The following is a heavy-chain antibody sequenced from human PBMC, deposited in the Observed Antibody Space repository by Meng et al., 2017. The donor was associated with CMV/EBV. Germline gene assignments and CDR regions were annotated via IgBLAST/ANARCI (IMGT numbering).Heavy chain of an antibody. Sequence: ASVKVSCKASGYTFTGYYMHWVRQAPGQGLEWMGWINPNSGCTNYAQKFQGRVTMTRDTSISTAYMELSRLRSDDTAVYYCARTYYYDSSGPKGFDYWGQGTLVTVSS. CDR1: GYTFTGYY. V-gene: IGHV1-2*02. CDR2: INPNSGCT. CDR3: ARTYYYDSSGPKGFDY. J-gene: IGHJ4*02. D-gene: IGHD3-22*01.